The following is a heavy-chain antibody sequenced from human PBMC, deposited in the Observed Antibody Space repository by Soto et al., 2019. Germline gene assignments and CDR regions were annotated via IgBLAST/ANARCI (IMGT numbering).Heavy chain of an antibody. CDR1: GGSISSGGYN. CDR3: ARSYGDYVDWFDP. J-gene: IGHJ5*02. D-gene: IGHD4-17*01. Sequence: QVQLQESGPGLVKPSQTLSLTCTVSGGSISSGGYNWSWIRQHPGKGLEWIGYIYYSGSTYYNPSLKSRVTISVDTSKNQFSLKLSSVTAADTAVYYCARSYGDYVDWFDPWGQGTLVTVSS. CDR2: IYYSGST. V-gene: IGHV4-31*03.